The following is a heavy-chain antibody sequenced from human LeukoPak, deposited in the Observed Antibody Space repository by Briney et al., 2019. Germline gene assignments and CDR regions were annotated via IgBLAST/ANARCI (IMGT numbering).Heavy chain of an antibody. J-gene: IGHJ4*02. CDR3: TRMTTGHDY. D-gene: IGHD4-17*01. V-gene: IGHV4-34*01. CDR2: INHSGYT. CDR1: GVSFNDYY. Sequence: KSSETLSLTCAVSGVSFNDYYWSWVRRTPGKGLEWIGEINHSGYTNDSPSLKSRVTLSIDTSRKQFSLNLRSVTVADSGIYYCTRMTTGHDYWGQGTLVTVSS.